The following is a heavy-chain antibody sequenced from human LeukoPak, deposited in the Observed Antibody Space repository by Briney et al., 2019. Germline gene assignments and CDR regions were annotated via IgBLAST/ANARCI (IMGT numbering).Heavy chain of an antibody. CDR3: ARVGGTNYYYYGMDV. D-gene: IGHD1-26*01. CDR1: GGSFSGYY. Sequence: SSETLFLTCAVYGGSFSGYYWSWIRQPPGKGLEWIGEINHSGSTNYNPSLKSRVTISVDTSKNQFSLKLSSVTAADTAVYYCARVGGTNYYYYGMDVWGQGTTVTVSS. CDR2: INHSGST. J-gene: IGHJ6*02. V-gene: IGHV4-34*01.